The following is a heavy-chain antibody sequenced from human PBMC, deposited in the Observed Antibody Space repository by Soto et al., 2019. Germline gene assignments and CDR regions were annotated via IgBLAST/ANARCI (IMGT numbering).Heavy chain of an antibody. CDR1: GGSFSGYY. Sequence: QVQLQQWGAGLLKPSETLSLTCAVYGGSFSGYYWSWIRQPPGKGLEWIGEINHSGSTNYNPSLKSRVTISVDTSKNQFSLKLSSVTAADTAVYYCARGTTVTWARFDYWGQGTLVTVSS. CDR3: ARGTTVTWARFDY. CDR2: INHSGST. V-gene: IGHV4-34*01. D-gene: IGHD4-17*01. J-gene: IGHJ4*02.